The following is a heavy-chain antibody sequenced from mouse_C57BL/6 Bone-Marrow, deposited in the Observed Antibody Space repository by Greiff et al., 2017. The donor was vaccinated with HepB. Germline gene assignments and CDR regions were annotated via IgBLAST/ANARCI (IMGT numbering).Heavy chain of an antibody. Sequence: EVKLVESGGGLVKPGGSLKLSCAASGFTFSSYAMSWVRQTPEKRLAWVATISDGGSYTYYPDNVKGRFTISSDNAKNNLYLQMSHLKSEDTAMYYCAREHYGSSLYAMDYWGQGTSVTVSS. J-gene: IGHJ4*01. D-gene: IGHD1-1*01. CDR3: AREHYGSSLYAMDY. V-gene: IGHV5-4*01. CDR2: ISDGGSYT. CDR1: GFTFSSYA.